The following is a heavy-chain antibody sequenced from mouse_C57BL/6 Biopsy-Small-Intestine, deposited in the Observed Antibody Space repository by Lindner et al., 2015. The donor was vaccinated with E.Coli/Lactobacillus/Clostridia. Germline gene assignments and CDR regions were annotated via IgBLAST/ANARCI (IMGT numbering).Heavy chain of an antibody. V-gene: IGHV1-19*01. J-gene: IGHJ3*01. Sequence: VQLQESGPVLVKPGASVKMSCKASGYTFTDYYMNWVKQSHGKSLEWIGVINPYNGDTSYNQKFKGKATLTVDKSSSTAYMELDSLTSQDSAVYYCARRYGTGFAWFAYWGQGTLVTVSA. D-gene: IGHD1-1*01. CDR2: INPYNGDT. CDR3: ARRYGTGFAWFAY. CDR1: GYTFTDYY.